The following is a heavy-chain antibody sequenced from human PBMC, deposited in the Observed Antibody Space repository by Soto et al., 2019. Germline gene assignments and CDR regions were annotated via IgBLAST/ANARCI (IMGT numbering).Heavy chain of an antibody. CDR1: GYTFTSYG. D-gene: IGHD3-10*01. Sequence: QVPLVQSGAEVKKPGASVKVSCKASGYTFTSYGISWVRQAPGQGLEWMGWISAYNGNTNYAQKLQGRVTMTTDTSTSTAYMELRSLRSDDTAVYYCAREGTILWFGEFSGFQHWGQGTLVTVSS. J-gene: IGHJ1*01. CDR3: AREGTILWFGEFSGFQH. V-gene: IGHV1-18*04. CDR2: ISAYNGNT.